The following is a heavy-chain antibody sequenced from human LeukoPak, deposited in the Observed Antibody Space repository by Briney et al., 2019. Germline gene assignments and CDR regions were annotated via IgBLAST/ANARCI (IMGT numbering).Heavy chain of an antibody. CDR1: GGSISSYY. CDR2: IYTSGGT. V-gene: IGHV4-4*07. J-gene: IGHJ6*03. CDR3: ARAVYYYGSGTYYYYMDV. D-gene: IGHD3-10*01. Sequence: PSETLSLTCTVSGGSISSYYWSWIRQPAGRGLEWIGRIYTSGGTNYNPSLKSRVTISVDTSKNQFSLKLSSVTAADTAVYYCARAVYYYGSGTYYYYMDVWGKGTTVTISS.